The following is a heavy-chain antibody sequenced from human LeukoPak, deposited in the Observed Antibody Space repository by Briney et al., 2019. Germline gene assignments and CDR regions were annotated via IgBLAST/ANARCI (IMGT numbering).Heavy chain of an antibody. CDR3: ARGRPSRYCSGGSCYHLFDY. CDR1: GGTFSSYA. D-gene: IGHD2-15*01. J-gene: IGHJ4*02. CDR2: IIPIFGTA. V-gene: IGHV1-69*06. Sequence: ASVKVPCKASGGTFSSYAISWVRQAPGQGLEWMGGIIPIFGTANYAQKFQGRVTITADKSTSTAYMELSSLRSEDTAVYYCARGRPSRYCSGGSCYHLFDYWGQGTLVTVSS.